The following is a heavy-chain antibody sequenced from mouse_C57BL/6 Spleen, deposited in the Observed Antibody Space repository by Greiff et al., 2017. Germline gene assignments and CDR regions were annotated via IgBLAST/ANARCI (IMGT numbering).Heavy chain of an antibody. CDR3: AKMGDGGDYAMDY. CDR1: GFSLTSYD. CDR2: IWRGGSK. V-gene: IGHV2-5*01. J-gene: IGHJ4*01. Sequence: VQRVESGPGLVQPSQSLSITCTVSGFSLTSYDVHWVRQSPGKGLEWMGVIWRGGSKDYNEAFMCRLSITKNNSKSPVFFKMISLQADDTAIYYCAKMGDGGDYAMDYWGQGTSVTVSS.